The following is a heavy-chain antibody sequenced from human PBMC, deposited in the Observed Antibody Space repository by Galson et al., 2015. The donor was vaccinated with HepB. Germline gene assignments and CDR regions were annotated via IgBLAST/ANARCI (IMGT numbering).Heavy chain of an antibody. Sequence: LSLTCTVSGGSISSYYWSWIRQPAGKGLEWIGRIYTSGSTNYNPSHKSRVTMSVDTSKNQFSLKLSSVTAADTAVYYCARGKSSGYYSYSLDYWGQGTLVTVSS. CDR3: ARGKSSGYYSYSLDY. CDR2: IYTSGST. D-gene: IGHD3-22*01. CDR1: GGSISSYY. J-gene: IGHJ4*02. V-gene: IGHV4-4*07.